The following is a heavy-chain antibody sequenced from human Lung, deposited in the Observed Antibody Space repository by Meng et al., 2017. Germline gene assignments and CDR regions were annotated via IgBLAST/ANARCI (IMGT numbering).Heavy chain of an antibody. V-gene: IGHV4-4*02. CDR3: ARGSITMVRGVSVFDP. D-gene: IGHD3-10*01. CDR2: IYHSGSI. CDR1: GGSISSSNG. Sequence: QESGPGRVTAAGTLSPTCEVSGGSISSSNGWSWVRQPPGKGLEWIGEIYHSGSINYNPSLKSRVTISVDKSKNQFSLKLSSVTAADTAVYYCARGSITMVRGVSVFDPWGQGTLVTVSS. J-gene: IGHJ5*02.